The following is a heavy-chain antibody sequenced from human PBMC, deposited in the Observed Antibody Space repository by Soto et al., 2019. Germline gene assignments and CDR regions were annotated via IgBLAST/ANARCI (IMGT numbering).Heavy chain of an antibody. CDR3: ARALQNPRGYWFDP. V-gene: IGHV4-31*03. Sequence: SETLSLTCTISGGSISSGGYYWSWIRQHPGKGLEWIGYIYYSGSTYYNPSLKSRVTISVDTSKNQFSLKLSSVTAADTAVYYCARALQNPRGYWFDPWGQGTLVTVSS. D-gene: IGHD5-12*01. J-gene: IGHJ5*02. CDR2: IYYSGST. CDR1: GGSISSGGYY.